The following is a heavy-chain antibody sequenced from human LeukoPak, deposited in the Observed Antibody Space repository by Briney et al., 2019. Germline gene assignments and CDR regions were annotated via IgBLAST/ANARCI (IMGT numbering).Heavy chain of an antibody. Sequence: PSETLSLTCAVYGGSFSGYYWSWIRQPPGKGLEWIGEINHSGSTNYNPSFKSRVTISVDTSKNQFSLKLSSVTAADTAVYYCARGLSDYYFDYWGQGTLVTVSS. V-gene: IGHV4-34*01. D-gene: IGHD2/OR15-2a*01. CDR3: ARGLSDYYFDY. J-gene: IGHJ4*02. CDR2: INHSGST. CDR1: GGSFSGYY.